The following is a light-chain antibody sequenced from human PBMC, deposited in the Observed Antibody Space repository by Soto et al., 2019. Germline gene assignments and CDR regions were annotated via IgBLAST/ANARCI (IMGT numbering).Light chain of an antibody. CDR3: QQYGSSSWT. Sequence: EIVLTQSPGTLSLSPGERATLSCRASQSVSSSYFAWYQQRFGQAPRLLIYGASSRATGIPDRFSGSGSGTVFTLTFSRLEPEDFAVYYCQQYGSSSWTFGQGTKVDIK. CDR2: GAS. J-gene: IGKJ1*01. V-gene: IGKV3-20*01. CDR1: QSVSSSY.